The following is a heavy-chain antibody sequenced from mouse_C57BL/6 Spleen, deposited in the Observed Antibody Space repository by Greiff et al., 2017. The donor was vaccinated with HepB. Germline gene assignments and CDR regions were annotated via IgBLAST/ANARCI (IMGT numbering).Heavy chain of an antibody. V-gene: IGHV1-59*01. CDR2: IDPSDCYT. J-gene: IGHJ2*01. Sequence: VQLQQPGAELVRPGTSVKLSCKASGYTFTSYWLHWVKQRPGQGLEWIGVIDPSDCYTNYNQKFKGKATLTVDTSSSTSYMQLSSLTSEDSAVYYCARSYGNYLDYWGQGTTLTVSS. CDR1: GYTFTSYW. CDR3: ARSYGNYLDY. D-gene: IGHD2-1*01.